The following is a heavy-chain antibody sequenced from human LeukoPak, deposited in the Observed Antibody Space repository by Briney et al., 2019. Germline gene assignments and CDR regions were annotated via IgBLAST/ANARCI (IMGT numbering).Heavy chain of an antibody. CDR3: AKRNSSGWYGMDV. CDR2: ISGSGGST. Sequence: PGGSLRLSCAASGFTFSSYAMSWIRQAPGKGLEWVSAISGSGGSTYYADSVKGRFTISRDNSKNTLYLQMNSLRAEDTAVYYCAKRNSSGWYGMDVWGQGTTVTVSS. CDR1: GFTFSSYA. D-gene: IGHD6-19*01. J-gene: IGHJ6*02. V-gene: IGHV3-23*01.